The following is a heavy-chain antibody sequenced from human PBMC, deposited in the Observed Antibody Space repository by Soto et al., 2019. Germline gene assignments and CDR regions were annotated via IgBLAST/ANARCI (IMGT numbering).Heavy chain of an antibody. CDR2: IIPIFGTA. J-gene: IGHJ4*02. CDR1: GGTFSSYA. V-gene: IGHV1-69*13. CDR3: GRDLDPRDSSGWYIMRFDY. D-gene: IGHD6-19*01. Sequence: GASVKVSCKASGGTFSSYAISWVRQAPGQGLEWMGGIIPIFGTANYAQKFQGRVTITADESTSTAYMELSSLRSEDTAVYYCGRDLDPRDSSGWYIMRFDYWGQGTLVTVSS.